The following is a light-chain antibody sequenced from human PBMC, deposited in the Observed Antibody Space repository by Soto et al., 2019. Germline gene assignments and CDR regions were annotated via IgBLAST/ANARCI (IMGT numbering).Light chain of an antibody. V-gene: IGLV2-14*01. CDR2: EVT. CDR1: SGDIGSYNR. CDR3: RSYTNINTRACV. J-gene: IGLJ1*01. Sequence: QSVLTQPASVSGSPGQSITISCTGTSGDIGSYNRVSWYQQHPGKAPKLIIYEVTDRPSGVSNRCSGSKSCNTASLTISGLQAEDEAEYYCRSYTNINTRACVFGTGTKLTVL.